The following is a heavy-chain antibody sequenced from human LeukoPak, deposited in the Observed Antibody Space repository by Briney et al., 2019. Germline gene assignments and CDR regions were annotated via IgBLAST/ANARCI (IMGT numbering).Heavy chain of an antibody. CDR3: ARTSPGLYYYGMDV. Sequence: ASVKVSCTASGYTFINYAVHWVRRAPGQRLEWMGWINAGNGNTKYSQKFQGRVTITRDTSASTAYMELSSLRSEDTAVYYCARTSPGLYYYGMDVWGQGTTVTVSS. CDR2: INAGNGNT. CDR1: GYTFINYA. V-gene: IGHV1-3*01. J-gene: IGHJ6*02.